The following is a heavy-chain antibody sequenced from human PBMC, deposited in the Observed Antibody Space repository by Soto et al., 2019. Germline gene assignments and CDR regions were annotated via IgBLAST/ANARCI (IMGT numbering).Heavy chain of an antibody. CDR2: IKSTKDGRAR. Sequence: EVQVVESGGDLVEPGGSLRLSCVASRFMFSSAWMSWVRQAPGKGLEWVARIKSTKDGRARDYAAPVNGRFSISRDDSKSTVYLQMNTLRVEDTALYYCVEGWNDFWRQGTLVTVSS. V-gene: IGHV3-15*01. J-gene: IGHJ4*02. D-gene: IGHD1-1*01. CDR1: RFMFSSAW. CDR3: VEGWNDF.